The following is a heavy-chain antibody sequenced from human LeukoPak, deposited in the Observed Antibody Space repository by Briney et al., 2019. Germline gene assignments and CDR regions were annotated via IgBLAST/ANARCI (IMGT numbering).Heavy chain of an antibody. CDR2: ISGSGGST. CDR1: GFTFSSYA. CDR3: AKDQNPGYYDSSGYPSDY. V-gene: IGHV3-23*01. J-gene: IGHJ4*02. D-gene: IGHD3-22*01. Sequence: GESLKISCAASGFTFSSYAMSWVRQAPGKGLEWVSAISGSGGSTYYADSVKGRFTISRDNSKNTLYLQMNSLRAEDTAVYYCAKDQNPGYYDSSGYPSDYWGQGTLVTVSS.